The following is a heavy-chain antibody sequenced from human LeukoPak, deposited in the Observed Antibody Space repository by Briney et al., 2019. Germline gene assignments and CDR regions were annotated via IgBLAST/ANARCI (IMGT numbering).Heavy chain of an antibody. CDR1: GFTLSDHY. CDR3: TGFSRYYYYGLHV. D-gene: IGHD3-9*01. J-gene: IGHJ6*02. CDR2: INPSGTSK. V-gene: IGHV3-11*01. Sequence: GGSLRLSCAASGFTLSDHYMNWIRLAPGRGLEWLSYINPSGTSKVYADSVKGRLTISRDNAKSTVYLQMNSLRAEDTAVYFCTGFSRYYYYGLHVWGLGTTVIVSS.